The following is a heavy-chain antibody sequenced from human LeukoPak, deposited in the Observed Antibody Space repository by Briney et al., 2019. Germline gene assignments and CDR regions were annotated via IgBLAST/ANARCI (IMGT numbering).Heavy chain of an antibody. CDR1: GGSISSGSYY. J-gene: IGHJ6*02. D-gene: IGHD3-22*01. CDR2: IYTSGST. CDR3: ARGQEDSSGYFTPRDYYGMDV. Sequence: SQTLSLTCTVSGGSISSGSYYWSWIRQPAGKGLEWIGRIYTSGSTNYNPSLKSRVTISVDTSKNQFSLKLSSVTAADTAVYYCARGQEDSSGYFTPRDYYGMDVWGQGTTVTVSS. V-gene: IGHV4-61*02.